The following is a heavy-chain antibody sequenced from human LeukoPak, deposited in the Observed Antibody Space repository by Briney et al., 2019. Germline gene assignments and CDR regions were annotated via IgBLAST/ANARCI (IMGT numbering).Heavy chain of an antibody. V-gene: IGHV3-7*03. D-gene: IGHD1-26*01. CDR1: GFTFSSYW. CDR2: IKQDGSEK. Sequence: GGSLRLSCAASGFTFSSYWMSWVRQAPGKGLEWVANIKQDGSEKYYVDSVKGRFTISRDNAKNSLYLQMNSLRAEGTAVYYCATWSDGSYYYFDYWGQGTLVTVSS. J-gene: IGHJ4*02. CDR3: ATWSDGSYYYFDY.